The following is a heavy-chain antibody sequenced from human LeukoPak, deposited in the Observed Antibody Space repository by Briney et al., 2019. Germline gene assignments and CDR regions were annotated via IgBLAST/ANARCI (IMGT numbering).Heavy chain of an antibody. J-gene: IGHJ4*02. CDR2: INHSGST. V-gene: IGHV4-34*01. CDR1: GGSFSGYY. Sequence: SETLSLTCAVYGGSFSGYYWSWIRQPPGKGLEWIGEINHSGSTNYNPSLKSRVTISVDTSKNQFSLKLSSVTAADTAVYYCARGRSYQLYLDWGQGTLVTVSS. D-gene: IGHD2-2*01. CDR3: ARGRSYQLYLD.